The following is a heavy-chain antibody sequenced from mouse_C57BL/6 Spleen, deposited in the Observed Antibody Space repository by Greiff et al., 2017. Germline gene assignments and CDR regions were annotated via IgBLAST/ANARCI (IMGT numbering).Heavy chain of an antibody. V-gene: IGHV1-69*01. Sequence: QVQLHQPGAELVMPGASVKLSCKASGYTFTSYWMHWVKQRPGQGLEWIGEIDPSDSYTNYNQKFKGKSTLTVDKSSSTAYMQRSSLTSEDSAVYYCASYGSSPFDYWGQGTTRTVSS. CDR1: GYTFTSYW. CDR3: ASYGSSPFDY. CDR2: IDPSDSYT. D-gene: IGHD1-1*01. J-gene: IGHJ2*01.